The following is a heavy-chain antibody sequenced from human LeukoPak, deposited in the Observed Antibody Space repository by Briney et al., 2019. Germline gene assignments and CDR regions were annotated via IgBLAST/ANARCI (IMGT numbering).Heavy chain of an antibody. D-gene: IGHD4-17*01. Sequence: GGSLRLSCAASGFTFSSYGMHWVRQAPGKGLEWVAVISYDGSNKYYADSVKGRFTISRDNYKNTLYLQMNSLRAEDTAVYYCAKEGGDDYGDYGDLWYYYWGQGTLVTVSS. CDR3: AKEGGDDYGDYGDLWYYY. CDR1: GFTFSSYG. CDR2: ISYDGSNK. V-gene: IGHV3-30*18. J-gene: IGHJ4*02.